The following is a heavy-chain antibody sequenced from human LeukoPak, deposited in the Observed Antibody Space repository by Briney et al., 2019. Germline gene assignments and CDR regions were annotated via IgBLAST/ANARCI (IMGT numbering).Heavy chain of an antibody. CDR1: GFSFGSYA. J-gene: IGHJ3*02. Sequence: GRSLRLSCAASGFSFGSYAMHWVRQAPGKGLEWVAVIWYDGSRFYYADSVKGRFTISRDNSKNTLYLQMNSLRAEDTAVYHCAREKDDAFDIWGQGTMVTVSS. V-gene: IGHV3-33*01. CDR2: IWYDGSRF. CDR3: AREKDDAFDI.